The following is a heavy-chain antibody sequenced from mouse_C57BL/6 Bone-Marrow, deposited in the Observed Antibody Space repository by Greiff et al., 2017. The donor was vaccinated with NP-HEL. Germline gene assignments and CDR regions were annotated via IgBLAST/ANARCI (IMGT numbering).Heavy chain of an antibody. CDR3: ARDYYGSRRGFAY. V-gene: IGHV1-81*01. D-gene: IGHD1-1*01. CDR2: IYPRSGNT. Sequence: QVQLQQSGAELARPGASVKLSCKASGYTFTSYGISWVKQRTGQGLEWIGEIYPRSGNTYYNEKFKGKATLTADKSSSTAYMELRSLTSEDSAVYFCARDYYGSRRGFAYWGQGTLVTVSA. J-gene: IGHJ3*01. CDR1: GYTFTSYG.